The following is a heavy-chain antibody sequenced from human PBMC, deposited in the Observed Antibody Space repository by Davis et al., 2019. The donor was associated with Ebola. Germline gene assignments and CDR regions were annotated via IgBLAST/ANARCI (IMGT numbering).Heavy chain of an antibody. V-gene: IGHV1-18*01. CDR3: ARGGPKSCSSTSCYVDY. CDR1: GYTFTSYG. Sequence: ASVKVSCKASGYTFTSYGISWVRQAPGQGLEWMGWISAYNGNTNYAQKLQGRVTMTTDTSTSTAYMELRSLRSDDTAVYYCARGGPKSCSSTSCYVDYWGQGALVTVSS. CDR2: ISAYNGNT. J-gene: IGHJ4*02. D-gene: IGHD2-2*01.